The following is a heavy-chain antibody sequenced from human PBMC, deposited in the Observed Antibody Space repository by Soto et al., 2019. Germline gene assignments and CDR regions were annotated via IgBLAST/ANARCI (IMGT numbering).Heavy chain of an antibody. CDR3: AKGGYSYGGYYYYYGMDV. CDR1: GFTFSSYA. J-gene: IGHJ6*02. V-gene: IGHV3-23*01. CDR2: ISGSGGST. D-gene: IGHD5-18*01. Sequence: GGSLRLSCAASGFTFSSYAMSWVRQSPGKGLEWVSAISGSGGSTYYADSVKGRFTISRDNSKNTLYLQMNSLRAEDTAVYYCAKGGYSYGGYYYYYGMDVWGQGTTVTV.